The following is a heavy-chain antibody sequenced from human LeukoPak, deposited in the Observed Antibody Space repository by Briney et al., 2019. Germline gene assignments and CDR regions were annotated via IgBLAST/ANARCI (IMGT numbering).Heavy chain of an antibody. CDR3: ARDRSSGWTHNWFDP. V-gene: IGHV1-69*05. D-gene: IGHD6-19*01. J-gene: IGHJ5*02. CDR1: GGTFSSYA. CDR2: IIPIFGTA. Sequence: GSSVKVSCKASGGTFSSYAISWVRQAPGQGLEWMGRIIPIFGTANYAQKFQGRVTITTDESTSTAYMELSSLRSEDTAVYYCARDRSSGWTHNWFDPWGQGTLVTVSS.